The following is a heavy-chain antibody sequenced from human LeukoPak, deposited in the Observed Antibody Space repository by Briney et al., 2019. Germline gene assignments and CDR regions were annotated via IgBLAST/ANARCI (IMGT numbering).Heavy chain of an antibody. CDR3: AKYLSGYGTRY. V-gene: IGHV3-23*01. J-gene: IGHJ4*02. D-gene: IGHD5-12*01. CDR1: GFTFSSYD. Sequence: GGSLRLSCAASGFTFSSYDMSWVRQAPGKGLEWVSAIRGSGDSTYYADSVKGRLTISRDSSKNTLYLQMNSLRAEDTAVYYCAKYLSGYGTRYWGQGTLVTVSS. CDR2: IRGSGDST.